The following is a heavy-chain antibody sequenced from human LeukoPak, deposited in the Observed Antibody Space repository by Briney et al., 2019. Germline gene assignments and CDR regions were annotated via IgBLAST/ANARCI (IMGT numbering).Heavy chain of an antibody. J-gene: IGHJ4*02. Sequence: GGSLRLSCAASGFTFSNYWMSWVRQAPGKGLERVANIKQDGSEKNYVDSVKGRFTISRDNAKNSLYLQMNSLRAEDTAVYYCAHSGSYIDYWGQGTLVTVSS. V-gene: IGHV3-7*01. CDR1: GFTFSNYW. D-gene: IGHD1-26*01. CDR3: AHSGSYIDY. CDR2: IKQDGSEK.